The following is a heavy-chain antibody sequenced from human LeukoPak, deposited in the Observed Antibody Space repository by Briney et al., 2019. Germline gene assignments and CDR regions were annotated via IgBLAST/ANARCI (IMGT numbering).Heavy chain of an antibody. Sequence: GASVKVSCKASGYTFTSYGISWVRQAPGQGLEWMGWISAYNGNTNYAQKLQGRVTMTTDTPTSTAYMELRSLRSDDTAVYYCARVGLPYYYGSGSLYYFDYWGQGTLVTVSS. CDR2: ISAYNGNT. J-gene: IGHJ4*02. D-gene: IGHD3-10*01. CDR3: ARVGLPYYYGSGSLYYFDY. CDR1: GYTFTSYG. V-gene: IGHV1-18*01.